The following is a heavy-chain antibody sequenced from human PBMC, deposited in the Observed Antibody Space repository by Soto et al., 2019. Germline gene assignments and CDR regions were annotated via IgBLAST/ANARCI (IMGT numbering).Heavy chain of an antibody. CDR2: INPNSGDT. D-gene: IGHD6-19*01. J-gene: IGHJ4*02. V-gene: IGHV1-2*02. CDR3: ARREQWLENFDY. CDR1: GYTFTGYY. Sequence: QVQLVQSGAEVKKPGASVKVSCKTSGYTFTGYYIHWIRQAPGQGLEWMGWINPNSGDTNYSQEFQGRVTMTSDTSITTGYVELTRLRSDDTAVYYCARREQWLENFDYWGQGTLVTVSS.